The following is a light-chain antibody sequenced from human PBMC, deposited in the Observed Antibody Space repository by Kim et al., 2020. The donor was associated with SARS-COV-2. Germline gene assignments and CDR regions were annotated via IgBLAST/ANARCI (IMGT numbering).Light chain of an antibody. CDR3: QVWDRTTV. Sequence: SYELTQPPSMSVALGQTATITCGGDNIENKNVHWYQQKPGQAPVLVIYRDINRPSGIPARFPGSNSGNAATLTISRAQAGDEADYFCQVWDRTTVFGGGTKLTVL. CDR2: RDI. V-gene: IGLV3-9*01. J-gene: IGLJ2*01. CDR1: NIENKN.